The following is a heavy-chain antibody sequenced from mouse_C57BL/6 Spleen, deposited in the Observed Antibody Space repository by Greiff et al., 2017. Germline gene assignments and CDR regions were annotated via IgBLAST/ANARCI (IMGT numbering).Heavy chain of an antibody. V-gene: IGHV1-22*01. CDR3: ARFHYSNYDYFDY. CDR2: INPNNGGT. J-gene: IGHJ2*01. Sequence: VHVKQSGPELVKPGASVKMSCKASGYTFTDYNMHWVKQSHGKSLEWIGYINPNNGGTSYNQKFKGKATLTVNKYSSTAYMELRSLTSEDSAVYYCARFHYSNYDYFDYWGQGTTLTVSS. CDR1: GYTFTDYN. D-gene: IGHD2-5*01.